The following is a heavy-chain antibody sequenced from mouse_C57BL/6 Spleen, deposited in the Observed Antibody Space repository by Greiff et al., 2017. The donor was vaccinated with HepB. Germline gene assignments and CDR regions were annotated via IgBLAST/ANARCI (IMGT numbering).Heavy chain of an antibody. V-gene: IGHV1-9*01. Sequence: VQGVESGAELMKPGASVKLSCKATGYTFTGYWIEWVKQRPGHGLEWIGEILPGSGSTNYNEKFKGKATFTADTSSNTAYMQLSSLTTEDSAIYYCARHYYGSSYWFAYWGQGTLVTVSA. CDR2: ILPGSGST. CDR3: ARHYYGSSYWFAY. CDR1: GYTFTGYW. J-gene: IGHJ3*01. D-gene: IGHD1-1*01.